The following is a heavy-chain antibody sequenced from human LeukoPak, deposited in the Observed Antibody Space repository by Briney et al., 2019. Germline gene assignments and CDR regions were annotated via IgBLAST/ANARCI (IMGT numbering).Heavy chain of an antibody. CDR2: ISSSGSTI. V-gene: IGHV3-11*01. D-gene: IGHD2-8*01. Sequence: GGSLRLSCAASGFTFSDYYMSWLRQAPGKGLEWVSYISSSGSTIYYADSVKGRFTISRDNAKNSLYLQMNSLRAEDTAVYYCARDVLDGAMDYYYYMDVWGKGTTVTVSS. J-gene: IGHJ6*03. CDR3: ARDVLDGAMDYYYYMDV. CDR1: GFTFSDYY.